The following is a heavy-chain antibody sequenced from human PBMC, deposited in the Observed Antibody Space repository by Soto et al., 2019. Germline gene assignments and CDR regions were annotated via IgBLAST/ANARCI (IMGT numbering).Heavy chain of an antibody. V-gene: IGHV3-13*01. Sequence: EVQLVESGGGLVQPGGSLRLSCAASGFTFSSYDMHWVRQATGKGLEWVSAIGTAGDTYYPGSVKGRFTISRENAKNSLYLQMNSLRAEDTAVYYCARSLSGYYSFSYYSGMYVWGQGTTVTVSS. CDR3: ARSLSGYYSFSYYSGMYV. J-gene: IGHJ6*02. CDR2: IGTAGDT. D-gene: IGHD3-3*01. CDR1: GFTFSSYD.